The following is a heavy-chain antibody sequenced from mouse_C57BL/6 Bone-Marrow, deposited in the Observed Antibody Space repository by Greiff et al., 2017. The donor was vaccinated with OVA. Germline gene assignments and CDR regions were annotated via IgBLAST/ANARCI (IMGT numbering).Heavy chain of an antibody. J-gene: IGHJ3*01. CDR3: ARDYYGSSFWFAY. CDR2: IYPGSGST. Sequence: QVQLQQPGAELVKPGASVKMSCKASGYTFTSYWITWVKQRPGQGLEWIGDIYPGSGSTNYNEKFKSKATLTVDTSSSTAYMQLSSLTSEDSAVYYCARDYYGSSFWFAYWGQGTVVPVTA. CDR1: GYTFTSYW. D-gene: IGHD1-1*01. V-gene: IGHV1-55*01.